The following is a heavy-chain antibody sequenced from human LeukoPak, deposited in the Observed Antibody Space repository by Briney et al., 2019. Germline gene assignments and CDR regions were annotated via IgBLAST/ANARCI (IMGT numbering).Heavy chain of an antibody. D-gene: IGHD3-10*02. J-gene: IGHJ4*02. CDR2: TYYRSKWYN. CDR1: GDSVSSNSAT. CDR3: ARGRKLASTMYYFDY. Sequence: SQTFSLTCAISGDSVSSNSATWNWIRQSPSRGLEWLGRTYYRSKWYNDYAVSVKSRITVNPDTSKNQLSLQLNSVTAEDTAIYYCARGRKLASTMYYFDYWGQGTLVTVSS. V-gene: IGHV6-1*01.